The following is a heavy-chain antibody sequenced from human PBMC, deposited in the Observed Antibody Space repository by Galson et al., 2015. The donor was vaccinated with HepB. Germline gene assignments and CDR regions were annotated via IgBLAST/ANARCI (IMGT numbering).Heavy chain of an antibody. CDR2: INLYNGKT. D-gene: IGHD3-10*01. Sequence: SVKVSCKASGYTFTSHIITWVRQAPGQGPEWMGWINLYNGKTNCAPKLQGRGNMTTDTSTSTAYLELRSLRSDDTAVYYCARDIWFAEMDEYYHYGVDVWGQGTTVTVSS. CDR1: GYTFTSHI. V-gene: IGHV1-18*04. J-gene: IGHJ6*02. CDR3: ARDIWFAEMDEYYHYGVDV.